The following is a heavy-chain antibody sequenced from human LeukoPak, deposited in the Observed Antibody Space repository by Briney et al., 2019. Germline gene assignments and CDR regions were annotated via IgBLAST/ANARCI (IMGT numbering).Heavy chain of an antibody. Sequence: GGSLRLSCVASAFSDKSNYMSWVRQAPGKGLEWVSVSYSGGSTYYEDSVKGRFTVSSDVSKNTLYLQMNNLRGEDTAVYYCASRHCSGENCYAGPLDFWGQGIQVTVSS. D-gene: IGHD2-8*02. CDR1: AFSDKSNY. CDR3: ASRHCSGENCYAGPLDF. CDR2: SYSGGST. V-gene: IGHV3-53*01. J-gene: IGHJ4*02.